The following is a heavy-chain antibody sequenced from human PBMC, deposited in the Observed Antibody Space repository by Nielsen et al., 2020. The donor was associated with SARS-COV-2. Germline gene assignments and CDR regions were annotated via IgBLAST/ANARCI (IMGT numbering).Heavy chain of an antibody. J-gene: IGHJ2*01. V-gene: IGHV4-30-2*01. CDR2: IYHSGST. D-gene: IGHD3-10*01. CDR1: GGSISSGGYS. Sequence: LRLSCAVSGGSISSGGYSWSWIRQPPGKGLEWIGYIYHSGSTYYNPSLKSRVTISVGRSKNQFSLKLSSVTAADTAVYYCARVKFGELSYRYFDLWGRGTLVTVSS. CDR3: ARVKFGELSYRYFDL.